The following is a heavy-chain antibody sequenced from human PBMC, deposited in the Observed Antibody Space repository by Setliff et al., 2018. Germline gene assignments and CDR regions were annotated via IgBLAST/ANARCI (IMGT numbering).Heavy chain of an antibody. CDR3: ARSICSGSYCSYDAYDI. CDR2: IYIGGSA. CDR1: GGSISSYY. Sequence: SETLSLTCTVSGGSISSYYWSWIRQPAGKGLEWIGHIYIGGSANYNPSLKSRVTMSIDTSKNQFSLKLNSVTAADMAVYYCARSICSGSYCSYDAYDIWGQGTMVTVSS. J-gene: IGHJ3*02. D-gene: IGHD2-15*01. V-gene: IGHV4-4*07.